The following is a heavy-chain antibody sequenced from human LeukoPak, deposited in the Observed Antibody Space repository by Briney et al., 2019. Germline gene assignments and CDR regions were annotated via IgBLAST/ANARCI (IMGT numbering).Heavy chain of an antibody. CDR3: AKDLRGYSYGLRNNWFDP. CDR1: GFTFSSYG. V-gene: IGHV3-30*18. J-gene: IGHJ5*02. Sequence: GGSLRLSCAASGFTFSSYGMHWVRQAPGKGLEWEAVISYDGSNKYYADSVKGRFTISRDNSKNTLYLQMNSLRAEDTAVYYCAKDLRGYSYGLRNNWFDPWGQGTLVTVSS. CDR2: ISYDGSNK. D-gene: IGHD5-18*01.